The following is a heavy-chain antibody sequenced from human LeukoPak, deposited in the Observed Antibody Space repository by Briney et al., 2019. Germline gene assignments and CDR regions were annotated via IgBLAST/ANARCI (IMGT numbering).Heavy chain of an antibody. J-gene: IGHJ6*03. CDR3: AKDVLVVPPPTYYYYYYYMDV. Sequence: PGGSLRLSCAASGFTFSSYAMSWVRQAPGKGLEWVANIKQDGSEKYYVDSVKGRFTISRDNAKNSLYLQMNSLRAEDTAVYYCAKDVLVVPPPTYYYYYYYMDVWGKGTTVTTSS. CDR1: GFTFSSYA. V-gene: IGHV3-7*01. D-gene: IGHD2-8*02. CDR2: IKQDGSEK.